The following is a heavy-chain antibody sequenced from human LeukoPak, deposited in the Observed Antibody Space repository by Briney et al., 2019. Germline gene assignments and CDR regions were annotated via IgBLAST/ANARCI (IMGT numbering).Heavy chain of an antibody. J-gene: IGHJ4*02. CDR3: ARPQRGGGSGSYPGDY. CDR1: GYTFTGYY. Sequence: ASVKVSCKASGYTFTGYYMHWVRQAPGQGLEWMGRINPNSGGTNYAQKFQGRVTMTRDTSISTAYMELSRLRSDDTAVYYCARPQRGGGSGSYPGDYWGQGTLVTVSS. V-gene: IGHV1-2*06. D-gene: IGHD3-10*01. CDR2: INPNSGGT.